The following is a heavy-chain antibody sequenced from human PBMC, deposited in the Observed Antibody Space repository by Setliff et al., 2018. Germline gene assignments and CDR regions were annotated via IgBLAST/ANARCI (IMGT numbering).Heavy chain of an antibody. CDR3: ARAIVVVPPNALKVYFDH. J-gene: IGHJ4*02. D-gene: IGHD2-2*01. CDR2: IYAGEAT. V-gene: IGHV4-4*07. CDR1: GDSISNYY. Sequence: PSETLSLTCTVSGDSISNYYWIRQTAGKGLEWMGSIYAGEATYYNPSLESRVVISVDSSKKRFSLKVSSVTAADTAVYYCARAIVVVPPNALKVYFDHWGPGVQVTVSS.